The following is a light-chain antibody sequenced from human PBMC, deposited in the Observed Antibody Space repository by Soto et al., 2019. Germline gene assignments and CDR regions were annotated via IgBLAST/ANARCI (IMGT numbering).Light chain of an antibody. J-gene: IGKJ1*01. V-gene: IGKV3-20*01. CDR2: GAS. Sequence: DIVLTQSPGTLSLSPGERATLSCRASQSVSSNYLAWYQQKPGQAPRLLIHGASTRATGVPDRFSGSESGTDFTLTISRLEPEDFAVYHCQRYGSLSWTFGQGTKVEIK. CDR1: QSVSSNY. CDR3: QRYGSLSWT.